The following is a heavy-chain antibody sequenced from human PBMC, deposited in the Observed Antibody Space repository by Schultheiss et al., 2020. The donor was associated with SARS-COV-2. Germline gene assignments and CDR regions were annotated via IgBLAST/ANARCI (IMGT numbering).Heavy chain of an antibody. CDR3: ARRRKANWGSTDY. V-gene: IGHV4-38-2*01. D-gene: IGHD7-27*01. Sequence: SQTLSLTCAVSGYSISSGYYWGWIRQPPGKGLEWIGSIYHSGYTYYNPSLKSRVTISVDTSKNQFSLRLSSVTAADTAVYFCARRRKANWGSTDYWGQGTLVTVSS. CDR1: GYSISSGYY. J-gene: IGHJ4*02. CDR2: IYHSGYT.